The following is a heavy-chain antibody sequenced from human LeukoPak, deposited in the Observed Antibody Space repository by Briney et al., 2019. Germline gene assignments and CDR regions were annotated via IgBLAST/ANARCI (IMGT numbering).Heavy chain of an antibody. J-gene: IGHJ4*02. Sequence: GGSLRLSCAASGFTFSDYYMSWIRQAPGKGLEWVSYISTSSSYTKYADSVKGRFTISRDNTKNSLFLQMNSLGAADTAVYYCARPYSGSSPGVVAYWGQGTLVTVSS. CDR3: ARPYSGSSPGVVAY. CDR2: ISTSSSYT. CDR1: GFTFSDYY. D-gene: IGHD1-26*01. V-gene: IGHV3-11*03.